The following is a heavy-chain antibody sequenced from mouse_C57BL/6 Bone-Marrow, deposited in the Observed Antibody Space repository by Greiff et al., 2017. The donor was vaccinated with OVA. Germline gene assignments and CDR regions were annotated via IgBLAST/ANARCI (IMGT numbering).Heavy chain of an antibody. V-gene: IGHV1-62-2*01. CDR3: ARPLGDYYAMDY. Sequence: VKLMESGAELVKPGASVKLSCKASGYTFTEYTIHWVKQRSGQGLEWIGWFYPGSGSIKYNEKFKDKATLTADKSSSTVYMELSRLTSEDSAVYFCARPLGDYYAMDYWGQGTSVTVSS. D-gene: IGHD3-3*01. J-gene: IGHJ4*01. CDR1: GYTFTEYT. CDR2: FYPGSGSI.